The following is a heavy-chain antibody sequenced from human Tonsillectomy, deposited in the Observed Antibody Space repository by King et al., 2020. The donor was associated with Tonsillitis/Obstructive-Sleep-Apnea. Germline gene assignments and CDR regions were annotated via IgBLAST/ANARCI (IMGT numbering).Heavy chain of an antibody. CDR1: GYTFSSYG. CDR2: ISAYNGKT. D-gene: IGHD3-3*01. V-gene: IGHV1-18*01. CDR3: ARDRDPDDFWSAIP. Sequence: VQLVQSGAEVKKPGASVKVSCKASGYTFSSYGISWVRQAPGQGLEWMGWISAYNGKTNFAQKLQGRVTMTTDASTSTAYMELRSLSSYDTAVYYCARDRDPDDFWSAIPWGQGTLVTVSS. J-gene: IGHJ5*02.